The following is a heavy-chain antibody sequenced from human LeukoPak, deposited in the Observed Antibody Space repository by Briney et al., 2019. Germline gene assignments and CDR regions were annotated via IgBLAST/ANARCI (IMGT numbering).Heavy chain of an antibody. CDR1: GGSISNYY. CDR2: INTSGRT. Sequence: PSETLSLTCTVSGGSISNYYWSWIGQPPGKGLECIGRINTSGRTNYNPSLKSRVTMSVDTSKNHFSLKLSSVTAADTAVYYCARLVTTELDAFDIWGQGTMVTVSS. J-gene: IGHJ3*02. CDR3: ARLVTTELDAFDI. V-gene: IGHV4-4*07. D-gene: IGHD4-17*01.